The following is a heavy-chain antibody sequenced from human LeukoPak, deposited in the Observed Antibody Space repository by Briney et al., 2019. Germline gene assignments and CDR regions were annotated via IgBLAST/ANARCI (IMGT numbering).Heavy chain of an antibody. D-gene: IGHD6-19*01. V-gene: IGHV4-34*01. CDR1: GGSFSGYY. Sequence: PSETLSLTCAVYGGSFSGYYWSWIRQPPGKGLEWIGEINHSGSTNYNPSLKSRVTISVDTSKNQFSLKLSSVTAADTAVYYCARHSGQWLKTRFDPWGQGTLVTVSS. J-gene: IGHJ5*02. CDR2: INHSGST. CDR3: ARHSGQWLKTRFDP.